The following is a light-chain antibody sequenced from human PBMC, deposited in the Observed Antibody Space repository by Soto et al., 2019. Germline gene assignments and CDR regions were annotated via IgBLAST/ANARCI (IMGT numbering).Light chain of an antibody. Sequence: EIVMTQSPATLSVSPGDRATLSCRASQSVGGDLAWYQRKPGQAPRLLIYGASSRAPGIPTRFSGSGSGTEFTLTISSLQSEDFAVYYCQQYENWPQLTFGGGTKVDIK. V-gene: IGKV3-15*01. CDR3: QQYENWPQLT. J-gene: IGKJ4*01. CDR2: GAS. CDR1: QSVGGD.